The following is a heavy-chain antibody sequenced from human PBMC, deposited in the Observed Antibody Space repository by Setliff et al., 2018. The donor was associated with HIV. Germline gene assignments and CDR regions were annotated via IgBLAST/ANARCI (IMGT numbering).Heavy chain of an antibody. D-gene: IGHD3-16*01. CDR2: IYQSGST. J-gene: IGHJ4*02. CDR1: GGSVMSSVYY. Sequence: SETLSLTCSVSGGSVMSSVYYWAWIRQPPGKGLEYIGSIYQSGSTYYSPSLKSRISMSIDTSKDQFSLRLKSVTASDMAVYYCARLDTVMLYTDCWGQGTLVTV. CDR3: ARLDTVMLYTDC. V-gene: IGHV4-39*01.